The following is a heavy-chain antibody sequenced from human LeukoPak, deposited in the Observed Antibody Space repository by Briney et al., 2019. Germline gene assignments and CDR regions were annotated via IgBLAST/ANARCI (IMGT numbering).Heavy chain of an antibody. V-gene: IGHV1-18*01. CDR3: ARAGVGGPIDY. Sequence: ASVKVSCKASNYTFTSYGISWVRQAPGQGLEWMAWINAYNGDTNYAQKLQGRVTLTTDTSTSTAYMELRSLRSDDTAVYYCARAGVGGPIDYWGQGTLVTVSS. CDR2: INAYNGDT. J-gene: IGHJ4*02. CDR1: NYTFTSYG. D-gene: IGHD3-10*01.